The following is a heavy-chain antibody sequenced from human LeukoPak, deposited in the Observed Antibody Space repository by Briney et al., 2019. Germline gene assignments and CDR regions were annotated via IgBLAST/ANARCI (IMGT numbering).Heavy chain of an antibody. CDR2: ISYDGSNK. J-gene: IGHJ5*02. CDR1: GFTFSSYG. D-gene: IGHD3-22*01. CDR3: AKGDSSGYYFPSFRFDP. Sequence: GRSLRLSCAASGFTFSSYGMHWVRRAPGKGLEWVAVISYDGSNKYYADSVKGRFTISRDNSKNTLYLQMNSLRAEDTAVYYCAKGDSSGYYFPSFRFDPWGQGTLVTVSS. V-gene: IGHV3-30*18.